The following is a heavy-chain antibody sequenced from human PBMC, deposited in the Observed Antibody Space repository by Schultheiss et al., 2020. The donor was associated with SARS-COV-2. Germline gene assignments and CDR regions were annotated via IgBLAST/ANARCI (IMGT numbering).Heavy chain of an antibody. Sequence: SETLSLTCAVYGGSFTGYYWSWIRQSPGKGLDWIGEIDHRGNTNYNPSLKSRVTISMDTSKNQFSLRVTSVTAADTAVYYCARDQGGSYYWYFDLWGRGTLVTVSS. CDR3: ARDQGGSYYWYFDL. CDR2: IDHRGNT. CDR1: GGSFTGYY. J-gene: IGHJ2*01. D-gene: IGHD1-26*01. V-gene: IGHV4-34*01.